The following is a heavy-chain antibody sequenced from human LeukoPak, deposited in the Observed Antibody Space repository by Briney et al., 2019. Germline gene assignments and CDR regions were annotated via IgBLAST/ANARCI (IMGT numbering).Heavy chain of an antibody. CDR2: FDPEDGET. Sequence: ASVKVSCKASGYTFTSYYMHWVRQAPGKGLEWMGGFDPEDGETIYAQKFQGRVTMTEDTSTDTAYMELSSLRSEDTAVYYCATDRKGNYYDSSGYGLDPWGQGTLVTVSS. V-gene: IGHV1-24*01. J-gene: IGHJ5*02. D-gene: IGHD3-22*01. CDR3: ATDRKGNYYDSSGYGLDP. CDR1: GYTFTSYY.